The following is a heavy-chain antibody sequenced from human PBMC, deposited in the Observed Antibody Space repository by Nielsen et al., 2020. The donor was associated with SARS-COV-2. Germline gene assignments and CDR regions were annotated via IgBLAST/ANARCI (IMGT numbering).Heavy chain of an antibody. D-gene: IGHD6-19*01. Sequence: GESLKISCEASGFTFRTAWLNWVRQAPGKGLEWVGRIKSKINGGTADYAAPVKGRITISRDDSENTFYLQMNSLKIEDTAVYYCATESPVAGTFDYWGQGTLVSVSS. CDR1: GFTFRTAW. CDR3: ATESPVAGTFDY. J-gene: IGHJ4*02. V-gene: IGHV3-15*01. CDR2: IKSKINGGTA.